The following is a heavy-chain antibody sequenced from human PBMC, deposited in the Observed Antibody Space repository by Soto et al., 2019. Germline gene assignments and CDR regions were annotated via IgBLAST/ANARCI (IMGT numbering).Heavy chain of an antibody. V-gene: IGHV3-9*03. Sequence: EVQLVESGGALVQPGRSLTLSCAASGFTFDDYAMHWVRQAPGKGLEWVSSISWNSGNIAYADSVKGRFTISRDNAKNALYLQMNSRRAEDMVVYYCAKDSRYCSTTRWAWSAFQIWGSGSMVTVSS. CDR2: ISWNSGNI. CDR1: GFTFDDYA. J-gene: IGHJ3*02. CDR3: AKDSRYCSTTRWAWSAFQI. D-gene: IGHD2-2*01.